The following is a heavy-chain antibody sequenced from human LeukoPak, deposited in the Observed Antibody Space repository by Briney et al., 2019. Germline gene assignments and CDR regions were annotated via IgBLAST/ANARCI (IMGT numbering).Heavy chain of an antibody. CDR3: ARVAFVGATLFDY. CDR1: GFTFTTYS. CDR2: ISSGSSAI. Sequence: GGSLRLSCEASGFTFTTYSMTWVRQAPGKGPEWVSIISSGSSAIFSADALKGRFTISRDDAKNLLYLDMNSLRAGDTAVYYCARVAFVGATLFDYWGQGTLVTVSS. J-gene: IGHJ4*02. D-gene: IGHD1-26*01. V-gene: IGHV3-21*01.